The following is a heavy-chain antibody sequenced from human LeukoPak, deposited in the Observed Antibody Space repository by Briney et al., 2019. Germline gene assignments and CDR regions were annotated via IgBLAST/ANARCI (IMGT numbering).Heavy chain of an antibody. CDR1: GFTFSTYG. V-gene: IGHV3-30*02. CDR3: AKELFQWANADY. D-gene: IGHD1-26*01. J-gene: IGHJ4*02. Sequence: GGSLRLSCAASGFTFSTYGMHWARQAPSKGLEWVAFITNEGSNKYYTDSVKGRFTISRDNSKNTLYLQMNSLRAEDTAVYYCAKELFQWANADYWGQGTLVTVSS. CDR2: ITNEGSNK.